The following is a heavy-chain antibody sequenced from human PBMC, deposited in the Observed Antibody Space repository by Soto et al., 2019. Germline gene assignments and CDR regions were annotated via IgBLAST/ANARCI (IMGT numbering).Heavy chain of an antibody. Sequence: GASVKVSCKASGGTFSSYAISWVRQAPGQGLEWMGGIIPIFGTANYAQKFQGRVTITADESTSTAYMELSSLRSEDTAVYYCARVLYCSSTSCHHYFDYWGQGTLVTVSS. V-gene: IGHV1-69*13. CDR3: ARVLYCSSTSCHHYFDY. CDR2: IIPIFGTA. D-gene: IGHD2-2*01. J-gene: IGHJ4*02. CDR1: GGTFSSYA.